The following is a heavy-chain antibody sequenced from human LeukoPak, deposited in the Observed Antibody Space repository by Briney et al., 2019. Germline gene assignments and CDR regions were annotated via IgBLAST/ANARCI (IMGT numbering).Heavy chain of an antibody. D-gene: IGHD3-9*01. CDR1: GGSISSSLYY. CDR2: IYHSGST. J-gene: IGHJ5*02. V-gene: IGHV4-39*07. Sequence: SETLSLTCAVSGGSISSSLYYWGWIRQPPGKGLEWIGEIYHSGSTNYNPTLKSRVTISVDTSKNEFSLKLSSVTAADTAVYYCARIILTGYIRFDPWGQGTLVTVSS. CDR3: ARIILTGYIRFDP.